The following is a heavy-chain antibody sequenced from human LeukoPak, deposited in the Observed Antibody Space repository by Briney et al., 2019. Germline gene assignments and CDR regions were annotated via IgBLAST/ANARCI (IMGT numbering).Heavy chain of an antibody. V-gene: IGHV1-69*05. CDR3: ASNRLRFLEWLF. CDR1: GGTFSSYA. D-gene: IGHD3-3*01. CDR2: IIPIFGTA. J-gene: IGHJ4*02. Sequence: ASVKVSCKASGGTFSSYAISWVRQAPGQGLEWMGGIIPIFGTANYAQKFQGRVTITTDESTSTAYMELSSLRSEDTAVYYCASNRLRFLEWLFWGQGTLVTVSS.